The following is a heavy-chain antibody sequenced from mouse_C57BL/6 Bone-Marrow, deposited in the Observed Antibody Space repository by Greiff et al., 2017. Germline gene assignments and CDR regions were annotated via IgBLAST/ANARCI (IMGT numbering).Heavy chain of an antibody. CDR1: GFPITSGYY. CDR3: AGDLYGTYAMDY. V-gene: IGHV12-3*01. J-gene: IGHJ4*01. Sequence: VQLVESGPGLVKPSQSLFLTCSITGFPITSGYYWIWIRQSPGKPLEWMGYITHSGETFYNPSLQSPISITRETSKNQFFLQLNSVTTEDTAMYYCAGDLYGTYAMDYWGQGTSVTVSS. D-gene: IGHD2-1*01. CDR2: ITHSGET.